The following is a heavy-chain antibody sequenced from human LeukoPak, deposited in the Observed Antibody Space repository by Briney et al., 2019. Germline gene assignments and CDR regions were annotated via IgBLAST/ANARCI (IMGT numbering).Heavy chain of an antibody. J-gene: IGHJ4*02. D-gene: IGHD5-24*01. CDR2: IYYSGST. Sequence: SETLSLTCTVSGGSISSSSYYWGWIRQPPGKGLEWIGSIYYSGSTYYNPSLKSRVTISVDTSKNQFSLKLSSVTAADTAVYYCARLGEMATTYFDYWGQGTLVTVSS. CDR3: ARLGEMATTYFDY. CDR1: GGSISSSSYY. V-gene: IGHV4-39*01.